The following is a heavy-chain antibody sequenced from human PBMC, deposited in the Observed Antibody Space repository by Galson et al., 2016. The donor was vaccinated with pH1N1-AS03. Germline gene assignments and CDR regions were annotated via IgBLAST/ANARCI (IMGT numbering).Heavy chain of an antibody. CDR1: PCASIEYY. D-gene: IGHD1-26*01. CDR2: TKNNGAT. Sequence: GTLSVTCSVAPCASIEYYGHGSRWLAGCDLDVICLTKNNGATHYNPSLQSRVTISIDTSKNQFSLKVYSVTAAGAALYYCARGAGWETSDWGPGPQVT. V-gene: IGHV4-59*01. CDR3: ARGAGWETSD. J-gene: IGHJ4*02.